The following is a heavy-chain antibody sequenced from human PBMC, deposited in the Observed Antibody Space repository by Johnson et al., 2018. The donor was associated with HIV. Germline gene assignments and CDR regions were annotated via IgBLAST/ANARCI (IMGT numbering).Heavy chain of an antibody. V-gene: IGHV3-30*03. D-gene: IGHD3-10*01. CDR2: ISYDGSNK. CDR3: ARSLGVGAFDI. CDR1: GFTFSSFG. J-gene: IGHJ3*02. Sequence: VQLVESGGGVVPPGRSLRLSCAATGFTFSSFGMHWVRQDPGKGLEWVALISYDGSNKYYADSVKGRFTISRDNSKNTLYLQMNSLRAEDTAVYYCARSLGVGAFDIWGQGTMVTVSS.